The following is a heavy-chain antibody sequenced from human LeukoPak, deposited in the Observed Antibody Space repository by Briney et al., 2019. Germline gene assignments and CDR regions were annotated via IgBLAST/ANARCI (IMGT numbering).Heavy chain of an antibody. CDR2: MNPNSGNT. CDR1: GYTFTSYD. Sequence: ASVKVSRKASGYTFTSYDINWVRQATGQGLEWMGWMNPNSGNTGYAQKFQGRVTMTRNTSISTAYMELSSLRSEGTAVYYCARGLRRYFGWFDPWGQGTLVTVSS. CDR3: ARGLRRYFGWFDP. J-gene: IGHJ5*02. V-gene: IGHV1-8*01. D-gene: IGHD3-9*01.